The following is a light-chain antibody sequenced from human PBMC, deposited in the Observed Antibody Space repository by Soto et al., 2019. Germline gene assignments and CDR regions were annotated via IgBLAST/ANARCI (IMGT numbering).Light chain of an antibody. CDR2: DNN. J-gene: IGLJ2*01. Sequence: QSVLTQPPSVSAAPGQKVTISCSGSSSNIGNNYVSWYQQLPGTAPKLLLYDNNKRPSGIPARLSGSKSGTSATLGITALETGEEADYYCGTWDSSLSAVFGGGTKLTVL. V-gene: IGLV1-51*01. CDR1: SSNIGNNY. CDR3: GTWDSSLSAV.